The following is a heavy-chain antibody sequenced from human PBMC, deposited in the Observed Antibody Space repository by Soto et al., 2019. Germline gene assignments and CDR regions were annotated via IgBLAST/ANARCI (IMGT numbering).Heavy chain of an antibody. V-gene: IGHV1-18*01. CDR1: GYTFTSYG. D-gene: IGHD3-10*01. J-gene: IGHJ6*02. Sequence: ASVKVSCKASGYTFTSYGISWVRQAPGQGLEWMGWISAYNGNTNYAQKLQGRVTMTTDTSTSTAYMELRSLRSDDTAVYYCARDKLIRGVMSIYYYYYGMDVWGQGTTVTVSS. CDR3: ARDKLIRGVMSIYYYYYGMDV. CDR2: ISAYNGNT.